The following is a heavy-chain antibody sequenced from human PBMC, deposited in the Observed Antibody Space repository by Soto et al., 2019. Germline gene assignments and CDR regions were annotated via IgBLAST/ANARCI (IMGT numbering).Heavy chain of an antibody. D-gene: IGHD3-3*01. CDR3: ASPPPGSFCDRTTCPFDF. Sequence: GGSLRLSCAASGLTVSSTFMSWVRQAPGKGLEWVSVISSGGNTYYADSVKGRFSISRQSSDNTLYLQMNTLREDDTAVYYCASPPPGSFCDRTTCPFDFWGQGALVPVPS. V-gene: IGHV3-53*04. CDR1: GLTVSSTF. J-gene: IGHJ4*02. CDR2: ISSGGNT.